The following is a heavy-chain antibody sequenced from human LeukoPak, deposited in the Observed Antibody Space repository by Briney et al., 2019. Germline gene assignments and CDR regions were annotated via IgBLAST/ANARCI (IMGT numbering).Heavy chain of an antibody. CDR1: TDSTNTYY. CDR2: IYQTGCT. J-gene: IGHJ4*02. V-gene: IGHV4-59*01. CDR3: ARGVAARGGDFDY. Sequence: SETLSLTCSVSTDSTNTYYWSWIRQSPGEGLEWIGHIYQTGCTDYNPSLKSRVTISVDTSKNQSSLKLSSVTAADTAVYYCARGVAARGGDFDYWGQGTLVTVSS. D-gene: IGHD6-6*01.